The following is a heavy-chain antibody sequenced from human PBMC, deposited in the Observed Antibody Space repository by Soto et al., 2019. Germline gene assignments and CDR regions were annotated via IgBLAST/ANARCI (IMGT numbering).Heavy chain of an antibody. CDR1: GYSFINYW. D-gene: IGHD3-22*01. V-gene: IGHV5-51*01. CDR2: VNPGDSDT. CDR3: VRPDSTGYYAY. J-gene: IGHJ4*02. Sequence: GESLKISCKGSGYSFINYWVAWVRQMPGKGLEWMGIVNPGDSDTRYSPSFQGQVTVSADKSIGTAYLYWSSLKASDTAMYYCVRPDSTGYYAYWGQGTLVTVSS.